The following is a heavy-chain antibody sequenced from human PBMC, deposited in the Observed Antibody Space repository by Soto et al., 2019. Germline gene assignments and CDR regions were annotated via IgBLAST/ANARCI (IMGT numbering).Heavy chain of an antibody. Sequence: QVQLVQSGAEVKKPGASVKVSCKASGYTSTSYGISWVRQAPGQGLEWMGWISAYNGNTNYAQKLQGRVTMTTDTCTSTAYMELRSLRSDDTAVYYCAGSSTVTTIIYFHYWGQGTLVTVSS. D-gene: IGHD4-17*01. V-gene: IGHV1-18*01. CDR1: GYTSTSYG. CDR3: AGSSTVTTIIYFHY. J-gene: IGHJ4*02. CDR2: ISAYNGNT.